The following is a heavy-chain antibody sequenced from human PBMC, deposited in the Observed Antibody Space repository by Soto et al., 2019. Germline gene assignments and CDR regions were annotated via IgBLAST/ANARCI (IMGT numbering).Heavy chain of an antibody. CDR3: AKVSSSWYAGFFDL. J-gene: IGHJ4*02. CDR2: LSDSGGST. Sequence: EVQLLESGGGLAQPGGSLRLSCTASGFTFSSHAMTWVRQAPGKGLEWVSGLSDSGGSTYYADSVKGRFTISRDNSMNTLYLQMNTLRAEDMAVYYCAKVSSSWYAGFFDLWGQGTLVTVSS. V-gene: IGHV3-23*01. D-gene: IGHD6-13*01. CDR1: GFTFSSHA.